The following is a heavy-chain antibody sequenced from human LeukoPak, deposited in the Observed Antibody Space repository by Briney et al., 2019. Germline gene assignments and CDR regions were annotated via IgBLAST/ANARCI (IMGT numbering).Heavy chain of an antibody. CDR3: ARYNSGRSDY. CDR1: GFTFRSYG. CDR2: IWYDGSKT. J-gene: IGHJ4*01. Sequence: GGSLRLSCAASGFTFRSYGMHWVRQAPGKGLEWVTVIWYDGSKTYYADSVSGRFTVSRDNSKNTLYLQMNSLRDEDTAVYYCARYNSGRSDYWCQGTLVTVSS. D-gene: IGHD1-26*01. V-gene: IGHV3-33*01.